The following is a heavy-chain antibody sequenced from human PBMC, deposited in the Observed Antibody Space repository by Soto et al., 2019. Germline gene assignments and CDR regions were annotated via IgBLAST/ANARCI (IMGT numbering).Heavy chain of an antibody. Sequence: AASVKVSCKASGYTFTSYAMHWVRQAPGQRLEWMGWINAGNGNTKYSQKFQGRVTITRDTSASTAYMELSSLRSEDTAVYYCASRKGAVAAAGSRAQYAFDIWGQGTMVTVSS. CDR2: INAGNGNT. CDR3: ASRKGAVAAAGSRAQYAFDI. J-gene: IGHJ3*02. D-gene: IGHD6-13*01. CDR1: GYTFTSYA. V-gene: IGHV1-3*01.